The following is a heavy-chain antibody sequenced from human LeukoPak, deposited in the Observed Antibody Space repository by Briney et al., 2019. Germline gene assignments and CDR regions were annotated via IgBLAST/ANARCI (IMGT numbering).Heavy chain of an antibody. Sequence: SEALSLTCSVSGGSISSDSYYWGWLGQPPGRGLEGIGSIYSCGTTYYNPSLKSRVTISVDTSKNQFSLKLTSVTAADAAAYYCARHSRNCSGGYCYLYYWGQGTLVTVSS. CDR1: GGSISSDSYY. D-gene: IGHD2-15*01. V-gene: IGHV4-39*01. J-gene: IGHJ4*02. CDR3: ARHSRNCSGGYCYLYY. CDR2: IYSCGTT.